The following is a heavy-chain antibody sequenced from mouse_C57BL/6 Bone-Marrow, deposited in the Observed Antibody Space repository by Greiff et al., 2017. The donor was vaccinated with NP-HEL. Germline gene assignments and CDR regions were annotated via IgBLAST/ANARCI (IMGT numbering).Heavy chain of an antibody. Sequence: DVMLVESGGGLVKPGGSLKLSCAASGFTFSSYAMSWVRQTPEKRLEWVATISDGGSYTYYPDNVKGRFTISRDNAKNNLYLQMSHLKSEDTAMYYCARGTYYGSSPDWYFDVWGTGTTVTVSS. D-gene: IGHD1-1*01. V-gene: IGHV5-4*03. CDR1: GFTFSSYA. CDR3: ARGTYYGSSPDWYFDV. CDR2: ISDGGSYT. J-gene: IGHJ1*03.